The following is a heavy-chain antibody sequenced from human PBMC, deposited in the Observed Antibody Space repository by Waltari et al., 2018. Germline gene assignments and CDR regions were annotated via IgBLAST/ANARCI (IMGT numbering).Heavy chain of an antibody. V-gene: IGHV3-11*01. CDR1: GFSFSDYY. J-gene: IGHJ4*02. CDR3: ARDYDFRNGYYPYFAY. D-gene: IGHD3-3*01. CDR2: ISSSADST. Sequence: QVQLVESGGGLVKPGGSLRLSCAGFGFSFSDYYMTWIRQVPGKGLEWISYISSSADSTYYADSVKGRFTISRDNAKNSVYLQMNSLRAEDTAVYYCARDYDFRNGYYPYFAYWGQGTLVTVSS.